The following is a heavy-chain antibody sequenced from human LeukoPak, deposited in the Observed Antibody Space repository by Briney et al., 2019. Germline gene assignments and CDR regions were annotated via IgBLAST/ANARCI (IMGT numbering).Heavy chain of an antibody. CDR2: ISGSGGST. D-gene: IGHD2-15*01. V-gene: IGHV3-23*01. J-gene: IGHJ4*02. CDR1: GSTFSSYA. CDR3: AKEEVVVVAATRFDY. Sequence: GGSLRLSCAASGSTFSSYAMSWVRQAPGKGLEWVSAISGSGGSTYYADSVKGRFTISRDSSKNTLYLQMNSLRAEDTAVYYCAKEEVVVVAATRFDYWGQGTLVTVSS.